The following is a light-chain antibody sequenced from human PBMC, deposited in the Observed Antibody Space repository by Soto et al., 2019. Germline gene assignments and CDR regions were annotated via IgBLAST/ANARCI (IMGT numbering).Light chain of an antibody. V-gene: IGKV3-11*01. Sequence: EIVLTQSPASLSFSPGERATLSCRASQSVSINLAWYQQKPGQAPRLLIYDASNRPTGIPARFTGSGSGTDFNLTISSLEPEDFAVYYCKQRSSWALITFGGGIKVDIX. CDR2: DAS. CDR1: QSVSIN. CDR3: KQRSSWALIT. J-gene: IGKJ4*01.